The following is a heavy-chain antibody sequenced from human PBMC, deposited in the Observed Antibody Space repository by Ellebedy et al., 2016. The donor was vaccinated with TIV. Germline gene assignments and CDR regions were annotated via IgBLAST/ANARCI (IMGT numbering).Heavy chain of an antibody. J-gene: IGHJ4*02. V-gene: IGHV3-30*01. Sequence: PGGSLRLSCAASGFTFSSYAMHWVRQAPGKGLEWVAVISYDGSNKYYADSVKGRFTISRDNSKNTLYLQMNSLRAEDTAVYYCARVSTMKIPHFDYWGQGTLVTVSS. D-gene: IGHD2/OR15-2a*01. CDR3: ARVSTMKIPHFDY. CDR1: GFTFSSYA. CDR2: ISYDGSNK.